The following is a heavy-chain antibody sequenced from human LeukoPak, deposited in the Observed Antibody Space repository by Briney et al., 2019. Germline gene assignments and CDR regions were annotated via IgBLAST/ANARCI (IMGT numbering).Heavy chain of an antibody. CDR2: IYYTGTT. CDR3: ARLIMDGSWFFDL. Sequence: SETLSLTCTVSGGSIRNHYWNWIRQPPGKGLQSIGYIYYTGTTNYNPSLESRVTMSVDTSRNEFSLKVSSVTAADTAVYYCARLIMDGSWFFDLWGQGILVTVSS. V-gene: IGHV4-59*11. D-gene: IGHD6-13*01. CDR1: GGSIRNHY. J-gene: IGHJ4*02.